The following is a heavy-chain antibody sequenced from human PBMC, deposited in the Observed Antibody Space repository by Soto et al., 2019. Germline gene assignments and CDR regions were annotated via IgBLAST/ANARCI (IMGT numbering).Heavy chain of an antibody. Sequence: SATHSLTYAVSGGSFTSNNWWTWVRQPPGQGLEWIGEIYRTGSTNYNPSLKSRVTISLDKSENQFSLKVTSLTAADTAVYYCASRDPGTSVDYWGQGTLVTGSS. CDR1: GGSFTSNNW. CDR3: ASRDPGTSVDY. V-gene: IGHV4-4*02. CDR2: IYRTGST. D-gene: IGHD1-7*01. J-gene: IGHJ4*02.